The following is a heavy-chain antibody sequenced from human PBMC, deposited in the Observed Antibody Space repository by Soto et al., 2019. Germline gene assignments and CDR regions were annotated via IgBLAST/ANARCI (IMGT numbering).Heavy chain of an antibody. V-gene: IGHV4-59*01. CDR2: LYYGRSA. CDR1: GDSISSYY. J-gene: IGHJ4*02. D-gene: IGHD3-22*01. Sequence: QVQLQESGPGLVKPSETLSLTCAVSGDSISSYYCMWIRQPPGKGLESIGYLYYGRSANYNPSLKSRVTLSVDTSTILCSLTLSSMTAADTAVYYCALRSMAVVPEYWGQGTLVTVSS. CDR3: ALRSMAVVPEY.